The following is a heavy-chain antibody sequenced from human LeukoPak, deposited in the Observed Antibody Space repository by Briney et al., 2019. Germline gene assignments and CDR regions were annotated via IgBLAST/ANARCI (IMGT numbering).Heavy chain of an antibody. J-gene: IGHJ3*02. Sequence: PGGSLRLSCAASGFTLSGNYMSWVRQAPGKGLEWVAFIYYDGSNKQYADSVKGRFTISRDSSKNTLYMQMNSLRSEDTAVYHCARDGDFDILEAFDIWGQGTMVTVSS. D-gene: IGHD3-9*01. CDR3: ARDGDFDILEAFDI. CDR1: GFTLSGNY. V-gene: IGHV3-33*08. CDR2: IYYDGSNK.